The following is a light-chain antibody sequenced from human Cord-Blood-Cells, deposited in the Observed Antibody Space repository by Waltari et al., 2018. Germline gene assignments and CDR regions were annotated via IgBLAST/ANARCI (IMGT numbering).Light chain of an antibody. V-gene: IGKV4-1*01. CDR3: QQYYSTPPT. CDR1: QSVLYSSNNKNY. Sequence: DIVMTQSPDSLAVSLGERATINCKSSQSVLYSSNNKNYLAWYQQKPGQPPKLLIYWASTRESWVPNRFSGRGSGTVFTLTISILQAEDVAVYYCQQYYSTPPTFGQGTKVEIK. J-gene: IGKJ1*01. CDR2: WAS.